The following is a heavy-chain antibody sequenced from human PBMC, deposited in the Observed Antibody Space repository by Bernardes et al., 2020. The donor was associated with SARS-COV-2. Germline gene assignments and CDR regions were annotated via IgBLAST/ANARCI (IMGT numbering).Heavy chain of an antibody. CDR3: AKDRGGYDFWSGQPFDY. Sequence: AISGSGGSTYYADSVKGRFTISRDNSKNTLYLQMNSLRAEDTAVYYCAKDRGGYDFWSGQPFDYWGQGTLVTVSS. J-gene: IGHJ4*02. CDR2: ISGSGGST. V-gene: IGHV3-23*01. D-gene: IGHD3-3*01.